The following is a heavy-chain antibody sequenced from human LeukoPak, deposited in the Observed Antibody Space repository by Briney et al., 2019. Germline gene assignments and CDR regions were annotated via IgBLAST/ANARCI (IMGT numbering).Heavy chain of an antibody. CDR2: IYSDGTT. Sequence: GGSLRLSCAASGLTVSSNYMSWVRQAPGKGLEWVSIIYSDGTTYYTDSVKGRFTNSRDNSKNTLYLQMNSLRAEDTAVYYCARWYCSSTSCYYDYWGQGTLVTVSS. CDR1: GLTVSSNY. J-gene: IGHJ4*02. V-gene: IGHV3-53*01. D-gene: IGHD2-2*01. CDR3: ARWYCSSTSCYYDY.